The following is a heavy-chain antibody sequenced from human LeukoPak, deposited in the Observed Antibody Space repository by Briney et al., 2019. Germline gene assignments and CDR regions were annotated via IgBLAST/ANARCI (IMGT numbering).Heavy chain of an antibody. CDR1: GGSISSYY. CDR2: IYYSGST. D-gene: IGHD4-17*01. CDR3: ARDHGDYLYYFDY. V-gene: IGHV4-59*01. J-gene: IGHJ4*02. Sequence: SETLSLTCTVSGGSISSYYWSWIRQPPGKGLEWTGYIYYSGSTNYNPSLKSRVTISVDTSKNQFSLKLSSVTAADTAVYYCARDHGDYLYYFDYWGQGTLVTVSS.